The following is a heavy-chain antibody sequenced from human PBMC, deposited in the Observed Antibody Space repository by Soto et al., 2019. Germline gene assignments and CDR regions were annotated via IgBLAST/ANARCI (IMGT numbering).Heavy chain of an antibody. CDR1: GYTFTDYY. D-gene: IGHD3-10*01. Sequence: ASVKVSCKASGYTFTDYYISWVRQAPGQGLEWMGWISAYNGDRDSAQKFQGRVTMTTDTSTSTAYMELRNLRSDDTAVYYCARDRHFPSGGTNWFDPWGQGTLVTVSS. CDR2: ISAYNGDR. CDR3: ARDRHFPSGGTNWFDP. J-gene: IGHJ5*02. V-gene: IGHV1-18*01.